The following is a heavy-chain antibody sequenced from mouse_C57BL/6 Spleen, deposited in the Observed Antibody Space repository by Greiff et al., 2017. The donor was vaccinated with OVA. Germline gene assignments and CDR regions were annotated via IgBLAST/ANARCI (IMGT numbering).Heavy chain of an antibody. D-gene: IGHD2-5*01. V-gene: IGHV10-3*01. J-gene: IGHJ1*03. Sequence: GGLVQPKGSLKLSCAASGFTFNTYALHWVRQAPGTGLEWVARIRSKSSNYATYYADSVKDRFPISRDDSQSMLYLQMTNLKTEDTAMDCGVRAYDSNPTEYFDVWGTGTTVTVSS. CDR3: VRAYDSNPTEYFDV. CDR2: IRSKSSNYAT. CDR1: GFTFNTYA.